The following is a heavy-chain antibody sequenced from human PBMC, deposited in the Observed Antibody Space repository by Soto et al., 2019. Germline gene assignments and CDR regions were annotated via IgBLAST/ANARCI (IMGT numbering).Heavy chain of an antibody. J-gene: IGHJ5*02. V-gene: IGHV4-59*01. Sequence: SETLSLTCTVSGGSISSYYWSWIRQPPGKGLEWIGYIYYSGSTNYNPSLKSRVTISVDTSKNQFSLKLSSVTAADTAVYYCARGATALYAWFDPWGQGTLVTVSS. CDR3: ARGATALYAWFDP. CDR2: IYYSGST. D-gene: IGHD2-2*02. CDR1: GGSISSYY.